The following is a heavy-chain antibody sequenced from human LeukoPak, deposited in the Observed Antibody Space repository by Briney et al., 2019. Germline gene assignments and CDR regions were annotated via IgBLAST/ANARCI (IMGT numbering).Heavy chain of an antibody. Sequence: SSETLSLTCTVSGGSISSFNYYWGWIRQPPGKGLEWIGSIYYSGRTYNNPSLKSRVTISVDTSKNQFSLKLSSVTAADTAVYHCARGYYYDSSGPEFDYWGQGTLVTVSS. D-gene: IGHD3-22*01. J-gene: IGHJ4*02. CDR3: ARGYYYDSSGPEFDY. CDR2: IYYSGRT. V-gene: IGHV4-39*07. CDR1: GGSISSFNYY.